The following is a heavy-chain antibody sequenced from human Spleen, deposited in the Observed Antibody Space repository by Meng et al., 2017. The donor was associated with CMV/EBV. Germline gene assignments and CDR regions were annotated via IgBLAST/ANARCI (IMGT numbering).Heavy chain of an antibody. CDR3: ARGIGSSNFDY. CDR2: IYRTGTT. D-gene: IGHD1-26*01. Sequence: SETLSLTCAVSGGSISNNNWWTGVRQSPGKGLEWIGEIYRTGTTNYNPSLKSRVTIALDKSKNHFSLKLSSVTAADTAIYYCARGIGSSNFDYWGQGTLVTVSS. CDR1: GGSISNNNW. J-gene: IGHJ4*02. V-gene: IGHV4-4*02.